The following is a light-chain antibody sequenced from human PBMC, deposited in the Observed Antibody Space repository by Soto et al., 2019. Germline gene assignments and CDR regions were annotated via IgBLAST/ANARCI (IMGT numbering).Light chain of an antibody. J-gene: IGKJ1*01. CDR1: QSVSSGY. CDR3: QQYGGSPRT. V-gene: IGKV3-20*01. Sequence: VMRQGPVIRSVDPGEGGTLSCRASQSVSSGYLAWYQQKPGQAPRLLIYDASSRATGIPDRFSGSGSGTDFTLTIGRLEHEHFAVYYCQQYGGSPRTFGEGTKVDIK. CDR2: DAS.